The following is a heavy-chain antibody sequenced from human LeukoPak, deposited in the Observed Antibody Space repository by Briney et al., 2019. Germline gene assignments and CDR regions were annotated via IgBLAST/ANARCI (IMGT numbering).Heavy chain of an antibody. V-gene: IGHV3-7*03. CDR1: GFTFSRYW. J-gene: IGHJ4*02. D-gene: IGHD1-26*01. CDR3: TTDGKWELFD. CDR2: IKEDGSEK. Sequence: PGGSLRLSCAASGFTFSRYWMSWVRQAPGKGLEWVASIKEDGSEKYYVDSVKGRFTISRDDAKNSLYLQMNSLKTEDTAVYYCTTDGKWELFDWGQGTLVTVSS.